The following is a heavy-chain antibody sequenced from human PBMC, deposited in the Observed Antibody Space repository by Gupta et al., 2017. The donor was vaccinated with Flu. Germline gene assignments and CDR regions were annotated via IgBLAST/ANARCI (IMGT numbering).Heavy chain of an antibody. CDR3: ARERGVVVPAALDY. V-gene: IGHV3-30-3*01. CDR1: SYA. D-gene: IGHD2-2*01. CDR2: ISYDGSNK. J-gene: IGHJ4*02. Sequence: SYAMHWVRQAPGKGLEWVAVISYDGSNKYYADSVKGRFTISRDNSKNTLYLQMNSLRAEDTAVYYCARERGVVVPAALDYWGQGTLVTVSS.